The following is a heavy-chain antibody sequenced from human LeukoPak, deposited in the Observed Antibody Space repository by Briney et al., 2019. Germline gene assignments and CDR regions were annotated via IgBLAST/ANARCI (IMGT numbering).Heavy chain of an antibody. Sequence: SETLSLTCAVYGGSFSGYYWSWIRQPPGKGLEWIGSMYYSGSTYYNPSLKSRVTISVDTSKNQFSLKLSSVTAADTAVYYCARDSGTTGEVKFDPWGQGTLVTVSS. CDR3: ARDSGTTGEVKFDP. CDR1: GGSFSGYY. V-gene: IGHV4-34*01. CDR2: MYYSGST. D-gene: IGHD3-10*01. J-gene: IGHJ5*02.